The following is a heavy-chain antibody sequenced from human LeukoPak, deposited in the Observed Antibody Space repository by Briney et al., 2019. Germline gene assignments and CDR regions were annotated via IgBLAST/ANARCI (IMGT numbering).Heavy chain of an antibody. CDR2: ISSGGSSI. CDR3: ARDIRGYDSRLHDY. Sequence: GGSLRLSCAASGFTFSNYEMNWVRQAPGKGLEWISYISSGGSSIYYADSVKGRFTISRDNAKNSLYLQMYSLRAEDTAVYYCARDIRGYDSRLHDYWGQGTLVTVSS. D-gene: IGHD3-22*01. J-gene: IGHJ4*02. CDR1: GFTFSNYE. V-gene: IGHV3-48*03.